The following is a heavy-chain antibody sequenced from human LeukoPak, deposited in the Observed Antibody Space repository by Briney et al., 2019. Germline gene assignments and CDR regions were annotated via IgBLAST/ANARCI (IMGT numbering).Heavy chain of an antibody. CDR2: ISSSSSYI. J-gene: IGHJ4*02. D-gene: IGHD1-26*01. CDR1: GFTFSSYS. V-gene: IGHV3-21*01. Sequence: GGSLRLSGAASGFTFSSYSMNWVRQAPGKGLEWVSSISSSSSYIYYADSVKGRFTISRDNAKNSLYLQMNSLRAEDTAVYYCARESATEYYFDYWGQGTLVTVSS. CDR3: ARESATEYYFDY.